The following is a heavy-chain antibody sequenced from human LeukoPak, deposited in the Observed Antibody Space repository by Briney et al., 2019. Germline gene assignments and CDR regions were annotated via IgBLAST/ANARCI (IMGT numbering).Heavy chain of an antibody. V-gene: IGHV4-4*07. CDR2: IYTSGST. CDR1: GGSISSYY. J-gene: IGHJ4*02. Sequence: SETLSLTCTVSGGSISSYYWSWIRQPAGKGLEWIGRIYTSGSTNYNPSLKSRVSMSVDTSKNKFSLKLSSVTAADTAVYYCGRVDSGSYYGEDYFDYWGQGTLVTVSS. D-gene: IGHD1-26*01. CDR3: GRVDSGSYYGEDYFDY.